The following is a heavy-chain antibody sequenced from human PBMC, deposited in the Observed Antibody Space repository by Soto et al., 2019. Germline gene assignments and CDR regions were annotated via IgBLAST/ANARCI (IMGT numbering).Heavy chain of an antibody. CDR1: GASVSTGY. CDR2: MYFGGSF. J-gene: IGHJ5*02. V-gene: IGHV4-59*02. CDR3: ARSYYDGSGFAFDP. Sequence: SETLSLTCTVSGASVSTGYWSWIRQPPGKGLEWLGFMYFGGSFNYNPSLTSRVTISVDKSKNQFSLKVTSVTAADTAVYYCARSYYDGSGFAFDPWGQGILVTVSS. D-gene: IGHD3-22*01.